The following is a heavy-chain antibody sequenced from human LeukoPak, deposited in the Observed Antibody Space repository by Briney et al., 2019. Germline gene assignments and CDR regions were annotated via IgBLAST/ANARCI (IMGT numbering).Heavy chain of an antibody. CDR3: ARKEPGFWSGYGGYNWFDP. Sequence: ASVKVSCKTSGYTFTSYGISWVRQAPGQGLEWMGWISAYNGNTNYAQKLQGRVTMTTDTSTSTAYMELRRMRSHDTAVYYCARKEPGFWSGYGGYNWFDPWGQGTLVTVSS. D-gene: IGHD3-3*01. V-gene: IGHV1-18*01. J-gene: IGHJ5*02. CDR1: GYTFTSYG. CDR2: ISAYNGNT.